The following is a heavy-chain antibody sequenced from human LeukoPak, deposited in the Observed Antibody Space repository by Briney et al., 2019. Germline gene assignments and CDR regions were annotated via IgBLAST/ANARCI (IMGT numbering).Heavy chain of an antibody. V-gene: IGHV4-59*01. CDR2: IYYSGST. D-gene: IGHD2-15*01. CDR1: GDSISSYY. Sequence: SETLSLTCTVSGDSISSYYWSWIRQPPGKGLGWIGNIYYSGSTNYNPSLKSRVTISVDKSKNQFSLRLNSMTSADTAVYYCVRAPVVGGHYWFFDLWGRGTLVTVSS. J-gene: IGHJ2*01. CDR3: VRAPVVGGHYWFFDL.